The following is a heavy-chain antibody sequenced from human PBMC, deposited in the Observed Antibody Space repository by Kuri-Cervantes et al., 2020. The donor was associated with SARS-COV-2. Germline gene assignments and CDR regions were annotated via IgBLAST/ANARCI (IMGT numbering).Heavy chain of an antibody. V-gene: IGHV3-23*01. CDR3: ARDRVGVHDC. Sequence: GGSLRLSCAASGFTFSSYAMSWVRQAPGKGLEWVSAISGSGGSTYYADSVKGRFTISRDNSKNTLYLQMNNLRAEDTAVYYCARDRVGVHDCWGQGTLVTVSS. D-gene: IGHD2-21*01. CDR1: GFTFSSYA. J-gene: IGHJ4*02. CDR2: ISGSGGST.